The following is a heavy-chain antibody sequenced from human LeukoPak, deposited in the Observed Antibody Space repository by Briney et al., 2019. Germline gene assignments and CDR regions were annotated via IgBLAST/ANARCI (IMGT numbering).Heavy chain of an antibody. CDR1: GGSISSGSYY. V-gene: IGHV4-61*02. CDR2: IYTSGST. CDR3: ARRSLAVADDY. D-gene: IGHD6-19*01. J-gene: IGHJ4*02. Sequence: SETLSLTCTVSGGSISSGSYYWSWIRQPAGKGLEWIGRIYTSGSTNYNPSLKSRATISVDTSKNQFSLKLSSVTAADTAVYYCARRSLAVADDYWGQGTLVTVSS.